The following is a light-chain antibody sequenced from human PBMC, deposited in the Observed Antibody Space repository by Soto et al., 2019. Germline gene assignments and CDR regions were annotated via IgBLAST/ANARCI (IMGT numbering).Light chain of an antibody. V-gene: IGLV2-11*01. Sequence: LAQPGPGSQTPGQPVTISCTATTRDNSGYGYVSWYQQYPGKAPKWIIYDVSKPPSWGPHRFSCSNPCNTAFMTTPGLQAYDEADSYRCSYASSFIEVFATGTKVTV. J-gene: IGLJ1*01. CDR3: CSYASSFIEV. CDR2: DVS. CDR1: TRDNSGYGY.